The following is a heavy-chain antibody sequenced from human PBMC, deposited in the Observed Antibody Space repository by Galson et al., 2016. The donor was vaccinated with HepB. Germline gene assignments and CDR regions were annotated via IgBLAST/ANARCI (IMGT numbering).Heavy chain of an antibody. D-gene: IGHD2/OR15-2a*01. J-gene: IGHJ4*02. CDR1: GFTFSNYG. CDR2: DSMDGRRK. CDR3: AKRHEYCPPVGCSVDY. Sequence: SLRLSCAASGFTFSNYGMHWVRQAPGKGLEWVAADSMDGRRKFYADSVKGRFTISRDNSNSMLFLQMSSLRPDDTAVYYCAKRHEYCPPVGCSVDYWGQGTLVSVSS. V-gene: IGHV3-30*18.